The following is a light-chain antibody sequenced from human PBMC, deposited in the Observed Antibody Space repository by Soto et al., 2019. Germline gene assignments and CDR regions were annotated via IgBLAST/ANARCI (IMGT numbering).Light chain of an antibody. Sequence: QSALTQPPSASGSPGQSVIISCTGTSSDVGGYNYVSWYQQHPGKAPKLMIYEVTKRPSGVPDRFSGSKSGNTASLTVSGLQAEDEADYYCSSYAGSTNVVFGGGTKVTVL. CDR2: EVT. CDR1: SSDVGGYNY. CDR3: SSYAGSTNVV. J-gene: IGLJ3*02. V-gene: IGLV2-8*01.